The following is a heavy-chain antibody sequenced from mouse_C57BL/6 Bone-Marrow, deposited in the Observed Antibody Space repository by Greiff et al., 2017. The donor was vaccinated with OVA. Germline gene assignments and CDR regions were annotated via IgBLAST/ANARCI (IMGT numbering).Heavy chain of an antibody. D-gene: IGHD2-2*01. CDR3: ANRLWLRRRVDY. V-gene: IGHV1-55*01. CDR2: IYPGSGST. J-gene: IGHJ2*01. Sequence: QVQLQQPGAELVKPGASVKMSCKASGYTFTSYWITWVKQRPGQGLEWIGAIYPGSGSTNYNEKFKSKATLTVDTSSSTAYMQLRSLTSEDSAVDYCANRLWLRRRVDYWGKGTTLTVSS. CDR1: GYTFTSYW.